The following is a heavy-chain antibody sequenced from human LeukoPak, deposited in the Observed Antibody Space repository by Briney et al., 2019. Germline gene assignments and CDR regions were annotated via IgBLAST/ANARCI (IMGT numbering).Heavy chain of an antibody. Sequence: GGSLRLSCAASGFTFSNYSMNWVRQAPGKGLEWVSVIYSGGSTYYADSVKGRFTISRDNSKNTLYLQMNSLRAEDTAVYYCARVPKEYDILTGYYMGGMDVWGQGTTVTVSS. CDR2: IYSGGST. CDR1: GFTFSNYS. V-gene: IGHV3-53*01. J-gene: IGHJ6*02. D-gene: IGHD3-9*01. CDR3: ARVPKEYDILTGYYMGGMDV.